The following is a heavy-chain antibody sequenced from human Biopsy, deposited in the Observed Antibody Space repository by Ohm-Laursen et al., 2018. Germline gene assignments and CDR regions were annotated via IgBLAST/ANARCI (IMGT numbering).Heavy chain of an antibody. CDR1: GGSISNNNYY. Sequence: SQTLSLTCAVSGGSISNNNYYWGWIRQPPGKGLEWIGSIFYRGSTHYKPSLKSRVNISVDTSKNQLSLKLTFVTAADTAVYYCARLSTLFGVADFTDDWGQGTLVTVS. J-gene: IGHJ4*02. D-gene: IGHD3-3*01. CDR2: IFYRGST. V-gene: IGHV4-39*01. CDR3: ARLSTLFGVADFTDD.